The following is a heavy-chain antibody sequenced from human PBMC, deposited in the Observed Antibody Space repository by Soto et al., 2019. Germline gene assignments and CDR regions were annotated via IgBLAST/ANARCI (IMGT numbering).Heavy chain of an antibody. J-gene: IGHJ4*02. D-gene: IGHD3-9*01. CDR2: IYYSGST. V-gene: IGHV4-39*01. CDR1: GGSITSSSFY. CDR3: ARGYDILTGPLDY. Sequence: SETLSLTCTVSGGSITSSSFYWGWIRQPPGKGLEWIGIIYYSGSTYYNPSLKSRVTISVDTSKSQFSLNLNSVTAADTAVYYCARGYDILTGPLDYWGTGTLVTVSS.